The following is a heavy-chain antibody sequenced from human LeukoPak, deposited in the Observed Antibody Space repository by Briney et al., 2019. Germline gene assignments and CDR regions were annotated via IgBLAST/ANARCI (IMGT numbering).Heavy chain of an antibody. CDR2: ISYDGSNK. CDR3: ARERDNSGLFDY. Sequence: GGSLRLSCAASRFTFSSYAMHWVRQAPGKGLEWVAVISYDGSNKYYADSVKGRFTISRDNSKNTLYLQMNSLRAEDTAMYYCARERDNSGLFDYWGQGTLVTVSS. CDR1: RFTFSSYA. V-gene: IGHV3-30-3*01. J-gene: IGHJ4*02. D-gene: IGHD7-27*01.